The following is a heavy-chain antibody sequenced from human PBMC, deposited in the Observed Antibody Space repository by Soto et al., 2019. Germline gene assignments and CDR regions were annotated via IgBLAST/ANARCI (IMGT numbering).Heavy chain of an antibody. Sequence: QITLKESGPTLVKPTQTLTLTCTFSGFSLSTNEVGVGWIRQPPGKALEWLALIYWDDDKRYSPSLKNRLTITKDTSKNQVVLTMTNMDPVDTATYYCALRQQRSSVWLPFDYWGQGTLVTVSS. V-gene: IGHV2-5*02. CDR1: GFSLSTNEVG. CDR2: IYWDDDK. CDR3: ALRQQRSSVWLPFDY. J-gene: IGHJ4*02. D-gene: IGHD6-19*01.